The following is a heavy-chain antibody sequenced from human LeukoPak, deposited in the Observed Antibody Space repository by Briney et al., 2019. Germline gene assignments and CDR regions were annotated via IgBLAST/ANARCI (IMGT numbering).Heavy chain of an antibody. CDR2: IYYSGST. CDR3: ARRVVTLASYFYMDV. CDR1: GGSISSYY. J-gene: IGHJ6*03. Sequence: SETLSLTCTVSGGSISSYYWSWIRQPPGKGLEWIGYIYYSGSTNYNPSLKSRVTISVDTSKNQFSLKLSSVTAADTAVYYCARRVVTLASYFYMDVWGKGTTVSVSS. D-gene: IGHD3-22*01. V-gene: IGHV4-59*01.